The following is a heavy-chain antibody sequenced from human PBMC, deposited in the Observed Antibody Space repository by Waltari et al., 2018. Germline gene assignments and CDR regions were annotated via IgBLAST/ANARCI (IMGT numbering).Heavy chain of an antibody. CDR3: ARVYYGSAFRPFDP. J-gene: IGHJ5*02. CDR1: GGSISSSSYY. Sequence: QLQLQESGPGLVKPSETLSLTCTVAGGSISSSSYYWGWIRQPPGKGLEWIGSIYYSGSTYYNPSLKSRVTISVDTSKNQFSLKLSSVTAADTTVYYCARVYYGSAFRPFDPWGQGTLVTVSS. D-gene: IGHD3-10*01. CDR2: IYYSGST. V-gene: IGHV4-39*07.